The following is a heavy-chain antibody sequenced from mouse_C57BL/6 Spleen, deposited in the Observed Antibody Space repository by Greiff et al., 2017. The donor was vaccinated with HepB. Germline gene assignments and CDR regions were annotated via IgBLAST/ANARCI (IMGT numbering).Heavy chain of an antibody. J-gene: IGHJ2*01. V-gene: IGHV1-64*01. CDR3: GRWGFITTPY. D-gene: IGHD1-1*01. CDR1: GYTFTSYW. Sequence: VQLQQPGAELVKPGASVKLSCKASGYTFTSYWMHWVKQRPGQGLEWIGMIHPNSGSTNYNEKFKSKATLTVDKSSSTAYMQLSSLTSEDSAVYYRGRWGFITTPYWGQGTTLTVSS. CDR2: IHPNSGST.